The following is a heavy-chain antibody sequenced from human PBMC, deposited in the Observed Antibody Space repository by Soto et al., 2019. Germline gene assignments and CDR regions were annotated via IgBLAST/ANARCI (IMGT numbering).Heavy chain of an antibody. CDR3: ARDAGGNSALDY. V-gene: IGHV4-34*01. D-gene: IGHD2-21*02. CDR1: GGSFSGYY. J-gene: IGHJ4*02. CDR2: INHSGST. Sequence: SETLSLTCAVYGGSFSGYYWSWIRQPPGKGLEWIGEINHSGSTNYNPSLKSRVTISVDTSKNQFSLKLSSVTAADTAVYYCARDAGGNSALDYWGQGTLVTVSS.